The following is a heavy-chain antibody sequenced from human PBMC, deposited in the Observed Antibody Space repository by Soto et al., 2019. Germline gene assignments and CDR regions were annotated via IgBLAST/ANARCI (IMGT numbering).Heavy chain of an antibody. Sequence: PSETLSLTCIVSGGSISSSSYYWGWIRQPPGKGLEWIGSIYYSGSTYYNPSLKSRVTISVDTSKNQFSLKLSSVTAADTAVYYCARQRARNWSDPWGQGTLVTVSS. V-gene: IGHV4-39*01. CDR2: IYYSGST. D-gene: IGHD6-6*01. CDR3: ARQRARNWSDP. J-gene: IGHJ5*02. CDR1: GGSISSSSYY.